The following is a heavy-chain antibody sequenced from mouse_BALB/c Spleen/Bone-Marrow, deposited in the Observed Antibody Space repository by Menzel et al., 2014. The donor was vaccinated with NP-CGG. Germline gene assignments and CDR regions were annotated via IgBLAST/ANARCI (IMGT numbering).Heavy chain of an antibody. CDR2: ISTGGSYT. V-gene: IGHV5-6-4*01. Sequence: EVKVVESGGGLVKPGGSLKLSCAASGFTFSSYTMSWVRQTPEKRLEWVATISTGGSYTDYPDSVKGRFTISRDNAKNTRYLQMSSLKSEDTAMYYCTRDQRYGNYIYAMDYWGQGTSVTVSS. CDR1: GFTFSSYT. J-gene: IGHJ4*01. D-gene: IGHD2-10*02. CDR3: TRDQRYGNYIYAMDY.